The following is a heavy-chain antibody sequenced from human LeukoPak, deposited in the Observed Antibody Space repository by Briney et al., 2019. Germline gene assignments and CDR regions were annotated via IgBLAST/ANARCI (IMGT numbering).Heavy chain of an antibody. D-gene: IGHD1-26*01. Sequence: GGSLRLSCAASGFTVSSNYMSWVRQAPGKGLEWVSVIYTGGSTYYADSVKGRFTISRDNSENTVYLQMNSLRAEDTAVYYCARDERYSGSYYGFYYYGMDVWGQGTTVTVSS. CDR3: ARDERYSGSYYGFYYYGMDV. V-gene: IGHV3-53*01. J-gene: IGHJ6*02. CDR2: IYTGGST. CDR1: GFTVSSNY.